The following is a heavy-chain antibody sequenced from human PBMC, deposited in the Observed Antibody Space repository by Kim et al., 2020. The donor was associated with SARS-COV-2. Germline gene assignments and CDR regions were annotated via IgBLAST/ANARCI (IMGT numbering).Heavy chain of an antibody. V-gene: IGHV1-69*13. D-gene: IGHD1-1*01. CDR2: IIPVSDTR. CDR1: GGTFGNYG. Sequence: SVKVSCKSSGGTFGNYGFAWVRLAPGQGLEWMGGIIPVSDTRDYAQKFQGRVTFIADESTSTVYMELTTLKSDDTAVYYCARSRTGSLYYFFGMDVWGPGTTVTVSS. J-gene: IGHJ6*02. CDR3: ARSRTGSLYYFFGMDV.